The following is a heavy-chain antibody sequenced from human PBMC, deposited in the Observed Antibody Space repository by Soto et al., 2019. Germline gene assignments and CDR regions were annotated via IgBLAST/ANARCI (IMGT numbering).Heavy chain of an antibody. CDR3: ALIGVRRWFDF. CDR1: GFSLSTRGVG. Sequence: QITLKESGPTLVKPTQTLTLTCTFSGFSLSTRGVGVGWIRQPPGKALEWRALIYWDDDKRYSPSLKTRLTITKPTSKNQVVLTMTNMVPVDTATYSCALIGVRRWFDFWGQGTLVTVSS. J-gene: IGHJ4*02. V-gene: IGHV2-5*02. CDR2: IYWDDDK. D-gene: IGHD2-8*01.